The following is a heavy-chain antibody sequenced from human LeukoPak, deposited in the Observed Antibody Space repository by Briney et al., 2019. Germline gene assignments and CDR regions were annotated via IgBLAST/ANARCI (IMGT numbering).Heavy chain of an antibody. CDR2: ISYDGSNK. J-gene: IGHJ4*02. CDR3: AKDYYDYVWGSYPFDY. V-gene: IGHV3-30*18. CDR1: GFTFSSYG. D-gene: IGHD3-16*02. Sequence: PGGSLRLSCAASGFTFSSYGMHWVRQAPGKGLEWVAVISYDGSNKYYADSVKGRFTISGDNSKNTLYLQMNSLRAEDTAVYYCAKDYYDYVWGSYPFDYWGQGTLVTVSS.